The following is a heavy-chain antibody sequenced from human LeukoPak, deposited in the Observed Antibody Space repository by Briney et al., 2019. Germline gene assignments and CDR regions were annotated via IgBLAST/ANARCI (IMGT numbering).Heavy chain of an antibody. D-gene: IGHD6-19*01. V-gene: IGHV1-24*01. CDR3: ATSRGSSDWYRGRWYFDL. Sequence: ASVKVSCKVSGYTLTELSMHWVRQAPGKGLAWMGGFDPEDGETIYAQKFQGRVTMTEDTSTDTAYMELSSLRSEDTAVYYCATSRGSSDWYRGRWYFDLWGRGTLVTVSS. CDR1: GYTLTELS. J-gene: IGHJ2*01. CDR2: FDPEDGET.